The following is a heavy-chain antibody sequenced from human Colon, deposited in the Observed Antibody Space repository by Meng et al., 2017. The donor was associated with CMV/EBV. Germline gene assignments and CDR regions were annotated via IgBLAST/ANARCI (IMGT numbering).Heavy chain of an antibody. CDR3: ARDPEGP. J-gene: IGHJ5*02. V-gene: IGHV3-48*04. CDR2: ISSSSSNI. Sequence: GESLKLSCAASGFTFSSYSMNWVRQAPGKGLEWVSYISSSSSNIYYADSVKGRFTISRDNSKNSLYLHMNSLRAEDTAVYYCARDPEGPWGQGTLVTVSS. CDR1: GFTFSSYS.